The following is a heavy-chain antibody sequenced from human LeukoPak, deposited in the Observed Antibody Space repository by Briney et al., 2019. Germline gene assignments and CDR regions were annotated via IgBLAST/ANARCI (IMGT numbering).Heavy chain of an antibody. J-gene: IGHJ5*02. Sequence: GGSLRLSCATSGFTSSNHWMSWVRQAPGKGLEWVANIKKDGSEKYYVESVKGRFTISRDNAKNSLFLQMNSLRVEDTAVYNCAREWNGYDXXGEDAWGQGTLVTVSS. CDR3: AREWNGYDXXGEDA. CDR1: GFTSSNHW. CDR2: IKKDGSEK. D-gene: IGHD5-12*01. V-gene: IGHV3-7*01.